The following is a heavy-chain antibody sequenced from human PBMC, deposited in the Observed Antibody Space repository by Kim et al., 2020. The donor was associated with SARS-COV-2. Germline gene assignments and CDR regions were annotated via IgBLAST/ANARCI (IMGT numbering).Heavy chain of an antibody. J-gene: IGHJ6*02. D-gene: IGHD2-2*01. CDR2: VSGSGGDT. V-gene: IGHV3-23*01. CDR1: GFTFSSYA. Sequence: GSLRLSCAASGFTFSSYALSWVRQAPGKGLEWVSGVSGSGGDTYYADSVRGRFTISRDNSKNTLFLQLNSLRAEDTALYYCALLPAANFYYYGLDVWGLGTTVTVSS. CDR3: ALLPAANFYYYGLDV.